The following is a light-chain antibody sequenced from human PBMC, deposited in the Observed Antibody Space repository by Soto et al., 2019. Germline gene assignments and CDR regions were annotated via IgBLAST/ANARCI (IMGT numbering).Light chain of an antibody. CDR3: MQGTHWPPYT. CDR2: QVS. J-gene: IGKJ2*01. Sequence: DVVMTQSSLPLPVTLGQPASISCRSSQSLVHSDGNTYLSWSQQRPGQSPRRLIYQVSKRDSGVPDRISGSGSGTDFTLKISRVEAEDIGVYYCMQGTHWPPYTFGQGTKLEIK. V-gene: IGKV2-30*02. CDR1: QSLVHSDGNTY.